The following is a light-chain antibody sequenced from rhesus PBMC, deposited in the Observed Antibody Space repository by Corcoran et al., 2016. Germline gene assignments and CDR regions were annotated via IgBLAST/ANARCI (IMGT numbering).Light chain of an antibody. CDR2: YAS. CDR1: QGISNY. Sequence: DIQMTQSPSSLSASVGDTVTITCRASQGISNYLAWYQQKPGKAPKPLIYYASNLESWVPSRFSGSGAGTHFTLTISSLQPEDFSIYYWQQHNSYPLTFGGGTKVEIK. V-gene: IGKV1S14*01. CDR3: QQHNSYPLT. J-gene: IGKJ4*01.